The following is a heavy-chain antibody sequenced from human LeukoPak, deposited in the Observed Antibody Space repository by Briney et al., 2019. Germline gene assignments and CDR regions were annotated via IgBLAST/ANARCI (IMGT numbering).Heavy chain of an antibody. CDR2: INSDGSSR. CDR3: ASASSHRIAAGGDN. CDR1: GFTFSNYW. V-gene: IGHV3-74*01. J-gene: IGHJ4*02. D-gene: IGHD6-13*01. Sequence: PGGSLRLSCAASGFTFSNYWVHWVRQGPGEGLVWVSRINSDGSSRNYADSVKGRFTISRDNAKNTLYLQMNSLRAEDTAVYYCASASSHRIAAGGDNWGQGTLVTVSS.